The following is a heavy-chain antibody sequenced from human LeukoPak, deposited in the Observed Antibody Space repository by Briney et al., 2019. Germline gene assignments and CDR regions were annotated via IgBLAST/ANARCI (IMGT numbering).Heavy chain of an antibody. Sequence: SETLSLTCTVSGGSISSYYWSWIRQPPGKGLEWIGYIYYSGSTNYNPALKSRVTISVDTSKNQFSLKLSSVTAADTAVYYCARFTSIGGPGAFDIWGQGTMVTVSS. CDR2: IYYSGST. V-gene: IGHV4-59*01. CDR3: ARFTSIGGPGAFDI. CDR1: GGSISSYY. D-gene: IGHD2-2*01. J-gene: IGHJ3*02.